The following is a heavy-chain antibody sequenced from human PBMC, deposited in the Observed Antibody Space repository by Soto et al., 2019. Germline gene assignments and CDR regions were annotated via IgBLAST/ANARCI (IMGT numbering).Heavy chain of an antibody. J-gene: IGHJ5*02. CDR2: IYYSGST. Sequence: SETLSLTCTVSGGSISSSSYYWGWIRQPPGKGLEWIGSIYYSGSTYYNPSLKSRVTISVDTSKNQFSLKLSSVTAADTAVYYCARLYRISVLNRLNWLDPWGQGTLVTVS. CDR3: ARLYRISVLNRLNWLDP. CDR1: GGSISSSSYY. V-gene: IGHV4-39*01. D-gene: IGHD2-8*01.